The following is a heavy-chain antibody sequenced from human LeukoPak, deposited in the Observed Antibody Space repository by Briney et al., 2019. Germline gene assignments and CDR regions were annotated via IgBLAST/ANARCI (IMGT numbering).Heavy chain of an antibody. CDR1: GFTFSSYG. Sequence: GGSLRLSCAASGFTFSSYGMHWVRQAPGKGLEWVAVIWYDGSNKYYADSVKGRFTISRDNVKNSLYLQMNSLRAEDTAVYYCAREGYLRPPDYWGQGTLVTVSS. CDR3: AREGYLRPPDY. D-gene: IGHD2-15*01. CDR2: IWYDGSNK. V-gene: IGHV3-33*01. J-gene: IGHJ4*02.